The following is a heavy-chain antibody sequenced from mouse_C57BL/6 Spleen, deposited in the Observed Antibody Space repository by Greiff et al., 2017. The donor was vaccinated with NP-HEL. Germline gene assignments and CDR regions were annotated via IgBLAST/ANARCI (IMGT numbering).Heavy chain of an antibody. CDR2: SRNKANDYTT. CDR1: GFTFSDFY. Sequence: EVKVVESGGGLVQSGRSLRLSCATSGFTFSDFYMEWVRQAPGKGLEWIAASRNKANDYTTEYSASVKGRFIVSRDTSQSILYLQMNALRAEDTAIYYCARDPMATGAMDYWGQGTSVTVSS. D-gene: IGHD2-2*01. CDR3: ARDPMATGAMDY. J-gene: IGHJ4*01. V-gene: IGHV7-1*01.